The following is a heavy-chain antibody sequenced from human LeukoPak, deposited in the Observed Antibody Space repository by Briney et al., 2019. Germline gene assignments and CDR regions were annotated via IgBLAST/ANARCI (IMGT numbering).Heavy chain of an antibody. J-gene: IGHJ4*02. CDR1: GFPFDRYW. CDR3: ARQPIYEAYFDF. V-gene: IGHV3-7*01. Sequence: GGSLRLSCVAPGFPFDRYWMSWVRQAPGKGLELVANIKHDGSEKNFVDSVKGRFTISRDNAENSLFLQMNSLRADDTAVYFCARQPIYEAYFDFWGQGTLVTVSS. D-gene: IGHD3-16*01. CDR2: IKHDGSEK.